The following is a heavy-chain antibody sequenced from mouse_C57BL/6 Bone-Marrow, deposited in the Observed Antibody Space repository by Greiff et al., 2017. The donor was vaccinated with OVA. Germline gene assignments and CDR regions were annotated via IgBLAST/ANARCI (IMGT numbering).Heavy chain of an antibody. V-gene: IGHV5-15*01. Sequence: EVKLQESGGGLVQPGGSLKLSCAASGFTFSDYGMAWVRQAPRKGPEWVAFISNLAYSIYYADTVTGRFTISRENAKNTMYLEMSSLRSEDTAMYYCARARVYGSMYFDYWGQGTTLTVSS. J-gene: IGHJ2*01. D-gene: IGHD1-1*01. CDR3: ARARVYGSMYFDY. CDR2: ISNLAYSI. CDR1: GFTFSDYG.